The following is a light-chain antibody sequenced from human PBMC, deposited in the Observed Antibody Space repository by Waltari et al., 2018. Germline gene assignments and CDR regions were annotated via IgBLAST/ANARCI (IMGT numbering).Light chain of an antibody. V-gene: IGKV2-28*01. CDR2: LVS. CDR3: MQARQTPWT. J-gene: IGKJ1*01. Sequence: LSLPVSPGEPASISCRSSQSLLHSSGYTFLDWYVQKPGQAPQLLIYLVSDRASGVPDRFSGSGSGTDFTLKISRVEAEDVGLYYCMQARQTPWTFGQGP. CDR1: QSLLHSSGYTF.